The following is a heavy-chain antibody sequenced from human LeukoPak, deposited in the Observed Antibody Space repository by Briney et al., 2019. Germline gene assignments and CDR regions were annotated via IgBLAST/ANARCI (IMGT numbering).Heavy chain of an antibody. CDR1: TFFINSYT. D-gene: IGHD2-2*03. CDR2: INGNSANI. Sequence: GGSLRLSCSASTFFINSYTMTWVRQAPGKGLEWISSINGNSANIYYADSMKGRFTISRDNGKNSVYLQMNSLRAEDTAVYYCARVDLLYYYIDVWGEGTTVTVSS. CDR3: ARVDLLYYYIDV. V-gene: IGHV3-21*06. J-gene: IGHJ6*03.